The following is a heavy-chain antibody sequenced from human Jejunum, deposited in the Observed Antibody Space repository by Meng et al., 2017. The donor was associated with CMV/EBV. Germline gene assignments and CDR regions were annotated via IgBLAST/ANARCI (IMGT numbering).Heavy chain of an antibody. V-gene: IGHV3-30*02. J-gene: IGHJ4*02. CDR3: AKFGVSGLDY. CDR1: GFAFSSYG. Sequence: SCVASGFAFSSYGMRWVRQAPGKGLEWVALIRYDDSYYTDSVRSRFTISRDNSKNTLYLQMNSLRAEDTAVYYCAKFGVSGLDYWGQGTLVTVSS. CDR2: IRYDDS. D-gene: IGHD3-3*01.